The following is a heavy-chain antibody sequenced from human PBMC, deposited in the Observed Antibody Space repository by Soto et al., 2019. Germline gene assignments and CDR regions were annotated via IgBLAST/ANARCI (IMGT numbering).Heavy chain of an antibody. Sequence: GASVKVSCKASGGTFSSYAISWVRQAPGQGLEWMGGIIPIFGTANYAQKFQGRVTITADESTSTAYMELSSLRSEDTAVYYCARVTGLRSMISPDYYHYGMAVWGQGTTVTVSS. CDR1: GGTFSSYA. V-gene: IGHV1-69*13. D-gene: IGHD3-16*01. J-gene: IGHJ6*02. CDR3: ARVTGLRSMISPDYYHYGMAV. CDR2: IIPIFGTA.